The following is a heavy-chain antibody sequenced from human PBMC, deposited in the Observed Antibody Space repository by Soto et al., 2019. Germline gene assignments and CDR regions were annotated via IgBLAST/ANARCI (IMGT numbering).Heavy chain of an antibody. CDR1: GFTFSSYA. CDR2: ISYDGSNK. J-gene: IGHJ4*02. V-gene: IGHV3-30*04. D-gene: IGHD3-10*01. CDR3: ERGLREGRGDYFDY. Sequence: GGSLRLSCAASGFTFSSYAMHWVRQAPGKGLEWVAVISYDGSNKYYADSVKGRFTISRDNSKNTLYLQMNSLRAEDTAVYSCERGLREGRGDYFDYWGQGTLVTVSP.